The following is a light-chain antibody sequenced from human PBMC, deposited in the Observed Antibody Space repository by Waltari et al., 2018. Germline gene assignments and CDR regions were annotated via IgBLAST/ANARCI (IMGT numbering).Light chain of an antibody. V-gene: IGLV2-14*01. CDR1: SSDVGGYNY. CDR3: SSYTSSSTYV. CDR2: EVS. J-gene: IGLJ1*01. Sequence: QSALTQPASVSGSPGQSITISCTGTSSDVGGYNYVSWYQQHPGKAPKFMIYEVSNRPPGVSNRFSGSKAGHTVSLTLSGLQAEDEGDYYCSSYTSSSTYVFGTGTKVTVL.